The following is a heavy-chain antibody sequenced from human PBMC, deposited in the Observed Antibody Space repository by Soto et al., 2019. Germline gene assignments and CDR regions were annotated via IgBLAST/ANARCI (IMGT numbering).Heavy chain of an antibody. V-gene: IGHV4-61*01. D-gene: IGHD1-7*01. CDR2: IYYSGST. J-gene: IGHJ6*02. CDR1: GGSVSSGSYY. CDR3: ASGTTSYYYYGMDV. Sequence: LCGGSVSSGSYYWSWIRQPPGKGLEWIGYIYYSGSTNYNPSLKSRVTISVDTSKNQFSLKLSSVTAADTAVYYCASGTTSYYYYGMDVWGQGTTVTVSS.